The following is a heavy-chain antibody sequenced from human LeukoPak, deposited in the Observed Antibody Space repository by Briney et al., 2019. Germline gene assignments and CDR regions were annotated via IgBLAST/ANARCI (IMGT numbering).Heavy chain of an antibody. V-gene: IGHV1-24*01. CDR2: FDPEDGET. J-gene: IGHJ4*02. CDR3: ATVVAAAGIFDY. D-gene: IGHD6-13*01. CDR1: GYTLTELS. Sequence: ASVKVSCKVSGYTLTELSMHWVRQAPGKGLEWMGGFDPEDGETIYAQKFQGRVTMTEDTSTDTAYMELSSLRSEDTAMYYCATVVAAAGIFDYWGQGTLVTVSS.